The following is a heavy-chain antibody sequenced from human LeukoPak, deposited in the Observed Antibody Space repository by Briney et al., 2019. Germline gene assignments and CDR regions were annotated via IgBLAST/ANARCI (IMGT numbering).Heavy chain of an antibody. CDR2: ISAYNGNT. CDR3: AGGQAYDILTGYYPTYAFDI. J-gene: IGHJ3*02. CDR1: GYTFTSYG. V-gene: IGHV1-18*01. Sequence: ASVKVSCKASGYTFTSYGISWVRQAPGQGLEWMGWISAYNGNTNYAQKLQGRVTMTTDTSTSTAYMELRSLRSDDTAVYYCAGGQAYDILTGYYPTYAFDIWGQGTMVTVSS. D-gene: IGHD3-9*01.